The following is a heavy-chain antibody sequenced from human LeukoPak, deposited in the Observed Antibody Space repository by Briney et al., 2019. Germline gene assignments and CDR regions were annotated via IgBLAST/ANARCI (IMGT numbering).Heavy chain of an antibody. V-gene: IGHV3-23*03. D-gene: IGHD3-3*01. J-gene: IGHJ4*02. CDR3: ATGGRSGVALEQ. CDR2: IYSGGTT. Sequence: PGGSLRLSCAASGFTFSSYAMSWVRQAPGKGLEWISLIYSGGTTYYADSVMGRFTISRDNSKTTLFLQMNSLKTEDTAVYYCATGGRSGVALEQWGQGTLVTVSS. CDR1: GFTFSSYA.